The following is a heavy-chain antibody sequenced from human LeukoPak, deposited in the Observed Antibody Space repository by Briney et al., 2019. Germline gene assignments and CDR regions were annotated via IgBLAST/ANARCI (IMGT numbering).Heavy chain of an antibody. V-gene: IGHV3-9*01. CDR1: GFTFDDYA. D-gene: IGHD3-3*01. J-gene: IGHJ4*02. CDR3: ARDRGFWGGYGPYYFDY. Sequence: PGGSLRLSCAASGFTFDDYAMHWVRQAPGKGLEWVSGISWNSGSIGYADSVKGRFTISRDNAKNSLYLQMNSLRAEDTAVYYCARDRGFWGGYGPYYFDYWGQGTLVTVSS. CDR2: ISWNSGSI.